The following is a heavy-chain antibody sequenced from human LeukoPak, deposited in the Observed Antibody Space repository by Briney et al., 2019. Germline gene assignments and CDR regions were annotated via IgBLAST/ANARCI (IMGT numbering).Heavy chain of an antibody. J-gene: IGHJ6*02. Sequence: ASVKVSCKASGYTFTSYGISWVRQAPGQGLEWMGWISAYNGNTNYAQKLQGRVTMTTDTSTSTAYMELRSLRSDDTAVYYCALLRVKPNYYYYGMDVWGQGTTVTVSS. CDR2: ISAYNGNT. CDR3: ALLRVKPNYYYYGMDV. CDR1: GYTFTSYG. V-gene: IGHV1-18*01. D-gene: IGHD1-26*01.